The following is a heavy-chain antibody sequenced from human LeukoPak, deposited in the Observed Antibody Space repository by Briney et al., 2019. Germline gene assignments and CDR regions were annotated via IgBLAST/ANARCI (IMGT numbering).Heavy chain of an antibody. CDR3: ARDGVDGYNLWDSDY. J-gene: IGHJ4*02. D-gene: IGHD5-24*01. Sequence: ASVKVSCKASGYTFTSYYMHWVRQAPGQGLEWMGIINPSGGSTSYAQKFQGRVTMTRDTSTSTVYMELSSLRSEDTAVYYCARDGVDGYNLWDSDYWGQGTLVTVSS. V-gene: IGHV1-46*01. CDR2: INPSGGST. CDR1: GYTFTSYY.